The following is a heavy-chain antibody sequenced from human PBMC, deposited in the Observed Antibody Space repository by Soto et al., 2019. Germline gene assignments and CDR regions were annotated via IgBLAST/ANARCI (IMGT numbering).Heavy chain of an antibody. J-gene: IGHJ4*02. D-gene: IGHD3-22*01. CDR1: GFTFNNYA. CDR3: AKEDYYDSSRYYALGY. V-gene: IGHV3-23*01. CDR2: ISGSADSA. Sequence: PGGSLRLSCAASGFTFNNYAMSWVRQAPGKGLEWVSIISGSADSAYYADSVKGRFTISRDNSKSTLYLQMNSLRAEDTAVYYCAKEDYYDSSRYYALGYWGQGTLVTVSS.